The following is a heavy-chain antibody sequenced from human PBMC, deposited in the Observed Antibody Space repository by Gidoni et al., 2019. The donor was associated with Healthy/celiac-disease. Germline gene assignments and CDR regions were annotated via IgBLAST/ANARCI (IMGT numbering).Heavy chain of an antibody. V-gene: IGHV3-23*01. Sequence: EVQLLESWGGLVQPAGSLRLSCAASGFTFTSSAMSWVRQAPGKGLEWVAAISGSGGSTYYADSVKGRFTISRDNSKNTLYLQMNSLRAEDTAVYYCAKETPGIAVAGDWFDPWGQGTLVTVSS. CDR1: GFTFTSSA. J-gene: IGHJ5*02. CDR2: ISGSGGST. D-gene: IGHD6-19*01. CDR3: AKETPGIAVAGDWFDP.